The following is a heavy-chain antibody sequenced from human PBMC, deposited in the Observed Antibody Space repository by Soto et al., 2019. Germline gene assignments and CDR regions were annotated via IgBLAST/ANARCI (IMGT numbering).Heavy chain of an antibody. Sequence: QVQLVESGGGVAQPGSSLRLSCAASGFTFSTYGLHWVRQAPGKGLEWVAIITSDGSYKSYTDSVRGRFTISRDNSENTLYLQMNILRVEDTALYYCAKGGSFDIWGQGSMLTVSS. V-gene: IGHV3-30*18. J-gene: IGHJ3*02. CDR3: AKGGSFDI. CDR2: ITSDGSYK. D-gene: IGHD3-16*01. CDR1: GFTFSTYG.